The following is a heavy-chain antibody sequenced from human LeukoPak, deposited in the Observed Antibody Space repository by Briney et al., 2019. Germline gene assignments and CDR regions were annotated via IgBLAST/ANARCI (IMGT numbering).Heavy chain of an antibody. V-gene: IGHV4-59*01. CDR2: IFYSGST. J-gene: IGHJ4*02. CDR1: GGSISIYY. CDR3: ARSLFRYSTKWYYFDY. Sequence: SETLSLTCTVPGGSISIYYWRWIRQPPGKGLQRIGCIFYSGSTTYKPSLKSRVTISLDTSKTQFSLRLRSVTAADTAVYYCARSLFRYSTKWYYFDYWGQGTLVTVSS. D-gene: IGHD5-12*01.